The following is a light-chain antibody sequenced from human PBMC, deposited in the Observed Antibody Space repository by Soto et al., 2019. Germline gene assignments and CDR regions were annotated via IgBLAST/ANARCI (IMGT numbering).Light chain of an antibody. CDR3: QQYGSSPWT. CDR1: QSVSSSY. Sequence: EIVLTQSPGTLSLSPGERATLSCRASQSVSSSYLAWYQQKPGQAPRHLIYGASSRAIGIPDRFSGSGSGTDFTLTISRLEPEDFAVYYCQQYGSSPWTFGQGTKVDI. V-gene: IGKV3-20*01. J-gene: IGKJ1*01. CDR2: GAS.